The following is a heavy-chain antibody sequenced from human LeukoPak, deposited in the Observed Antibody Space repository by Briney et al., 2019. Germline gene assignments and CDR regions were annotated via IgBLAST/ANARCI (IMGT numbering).Heavy chain of an antibody. V-gene: IGHV1-8*01. J-gene: IGHJ4*02. CDR1: GYTFTSYD. D-gene: IGHD6-13*01. CDR2: MNPNSGNT. CDR3: ARAYSDYSSSWYGVDY. Sequence: VASVKVSCKASGYTFTSYDINWVRQATGQGLEWMGWMNPNSGNTGYAQKFQGRVTMTRNTSISTAYMELSSLRSEDTAVYYCARAYSDYSSSWYGVDYWGQGTLVTVSS.